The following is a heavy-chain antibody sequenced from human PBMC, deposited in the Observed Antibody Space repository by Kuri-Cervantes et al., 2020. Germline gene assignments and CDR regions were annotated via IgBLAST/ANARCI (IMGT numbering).Heavy chain of an antibody. J-gene: IGHJ5*02. V-gene: IGHV1-18*04. D-gene: IGHD5-12*01. CDR2: ISAYNGNT. CDR3: ARGGKIVATMGWFDP. CDR1: GYTLSDHF. Sequence: ASVKVSCKGSGYTLSDHFMHWVRQAPGQGLEWMGWISAYNGNTNYAQKLQGRVTMTTDTSTSTAYMELRSLRSDDTAVYYCARGGKIVATMGWFDPWGQGTLVTVSS.